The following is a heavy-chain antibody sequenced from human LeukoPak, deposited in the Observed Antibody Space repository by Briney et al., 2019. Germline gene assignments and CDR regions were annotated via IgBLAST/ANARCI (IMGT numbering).Heavy chain of an antibody. CDR3: AKDRIAAAGRPDY. Sequence: GRSLRLSCAASGFTFSSYGMHWVRQAPGKGLEWVAVISYDGSNKYYADSVKGRFTISRDNSKKTLYLQMNSLRAEDTAVYYCAKDRIAAAGRPDYWGQGTLVTVSS. D-gene: IGHD6-13*01. V-gene: IGHV3-30*18. CDR2: ISYDGSNK. CDR1: GFTFSSYG. J-gene: IGHJ4*02.